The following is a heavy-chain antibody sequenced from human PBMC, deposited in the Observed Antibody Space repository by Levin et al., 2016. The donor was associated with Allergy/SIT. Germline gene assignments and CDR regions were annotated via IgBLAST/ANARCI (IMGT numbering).Heavy chain of an antibody. V-gene: IGHV3-30*18. J-gene: IGHJ3*02. CDR3: AKWPDSGYDSTPFDI. D-gene: IGHD5-12*01. Sequence: WIRQPPGKGLEWVAVITYDGSDKYYADPVKGRFTISRDNSKNTLYLQMNSLRAEDTAVYYCAKWPDSGYDSTPFDIWGQGTMVTVSS. CDR2: ITYDGSDK.